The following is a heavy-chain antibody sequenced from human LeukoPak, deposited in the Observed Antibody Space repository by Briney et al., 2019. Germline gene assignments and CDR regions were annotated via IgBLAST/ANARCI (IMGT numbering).Heavy chain of an antibody. J-gene: IGHJ3*02. CDR2: IIPILGIA. CDR3: ARTGSGSSNDAFDI. Sequence: SVKVSCKASGYTFTSYDINWVRQATGQGLEWMGRIIPILGIANYAQKFQGRVTITADKSTSTAYMELSSPRSEDTAVYYCARTGSGSSNDAFDIWGQGTMVTVSS. D-gene: IGHD3-10*01. CDR1: GYTFTSYD. V-gene: IGHV1-69*04.